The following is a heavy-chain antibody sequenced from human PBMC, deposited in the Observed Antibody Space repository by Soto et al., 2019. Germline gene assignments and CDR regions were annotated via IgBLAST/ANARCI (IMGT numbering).Heavy chain of an antibody. CDR2: IYYSGRT. CDR3: ARGSFSSSSSWFDP. Sequence: SGTLSPTCTVSGGSISSGGYYWSWIRQHPGKGLELIWYIYYSGRTYYNPSLHSRVSIAVDTTENQFYLKLTSVTAAVTSVYYRARGSFSSSSSWFDPWGRGTLVTVSS. CDR1: GGSISSGGYY. V-gene: IGHV4-31*03. D-gene: IGHD6-6*01. J-gene: IGHJ5*02.